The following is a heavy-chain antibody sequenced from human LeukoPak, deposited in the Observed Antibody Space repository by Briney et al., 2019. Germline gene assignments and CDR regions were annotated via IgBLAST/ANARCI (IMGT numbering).Heavy chain of an antibody. CDR1: GFTFSSYW. V-gene: IGHV3-7*01. D-gene: IGHD4-17*01. Sequence: GGSLRLSCAASGFTFSSYWMSWVRQAPGKGLEWVANIKQDGSERYYVDSVKGRFTISRDNAKNSLYLQMNSLRAEDTAVYYCARANYGDYFDYWGQGTLVTVSS. CDR3: ARANYGDYFDY. CDR2: IKQDGSER. J-gene: IGHJ4*02.